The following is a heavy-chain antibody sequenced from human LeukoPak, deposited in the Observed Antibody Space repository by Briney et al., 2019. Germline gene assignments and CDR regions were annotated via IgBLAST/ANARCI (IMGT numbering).Heavy chain of an antibody. V-gene: IGHV3-48*03. D-gene: IGHD3-9*01. CDR2: ISSSGSTI. J-gene: IGHJ6*02. Sequence: GGSLRLSCAASGFTFSNYEMNWVRQAPGKGLEWVSYISSSGSTIYYADSVKGRFTISRDNAKNSLYLQMNSLRAEDTAVYYCARDRLYYDSLTGYNYSDHGMDVWGQGTTVTVSS. CDR3: ARDRLYYDSLTGYNYSDHGMDV. CDR1: GFTFSNYE.